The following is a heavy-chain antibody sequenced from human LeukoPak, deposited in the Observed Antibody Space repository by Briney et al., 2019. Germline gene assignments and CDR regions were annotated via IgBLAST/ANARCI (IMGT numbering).Heavy chain of an antibody. CDR2: IIPIFGTA. D-gene: IGHD6-6*01. J-gene: IGHJ3*02. CDR3: ARNRGSSNAFDI. V-gene: IGHV1-69*05. CDR1: GGTFSSYA. Sequence: GASVKVSSKASGGTFSSYAISWARQAPGQGLEWMGWIIPIFGTANYAQKFQGRVTITTDESTSTAYMELSSLRSEDTAVYYCARNRGSSNAFDIWGQGTMVTVSS.